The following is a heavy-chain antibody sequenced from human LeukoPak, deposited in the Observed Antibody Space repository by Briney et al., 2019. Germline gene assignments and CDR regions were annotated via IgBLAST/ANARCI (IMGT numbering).Heavy chain of an antibody. CDR2: IDPGDSYT. Sequence: GESLKISCKGSGYIFTTYWIGWVRQMPGKGLEWMGRIDPGDSYTSYSPSFQGHVTISADKSINTAYLQWNTLKVSDTAMYYCARTIFGVATWFDPWGQGTLVTVSS. V-gene: IGHV5-10-1*01. CDR3: ARTIFGVATWFDP. CDR1: GYIFTTYW. D-gene: IGHD3-3*01. J-gene: IGHJ5*02.